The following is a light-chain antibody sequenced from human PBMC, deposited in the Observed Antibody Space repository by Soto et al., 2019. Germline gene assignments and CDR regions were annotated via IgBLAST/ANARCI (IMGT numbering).Light chain of an antibody. J-gene: IGKJ3*01. CDR3: QQSYTFPFT. V-gene: IGKV1-39*01. CDR1: QSIKSH. CDR2: GSS. Sequence: DIQMTQSPSSLSASVGDRVTVTCRASQSIKSHLNWYQQKLGQAPKLLIYGSSTLEGGVPSRFSGSGSGTEFTLTISSLQPEDSATYYCQQSYTFPFTFGPETKVNIK.